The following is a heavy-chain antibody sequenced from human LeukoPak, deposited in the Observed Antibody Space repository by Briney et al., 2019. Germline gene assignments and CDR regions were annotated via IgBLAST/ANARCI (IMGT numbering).Heavy chain of an antibody. CDR2: IIPIFSTA. CDR1: GGTFSSYA. V-gene: IGHV1-69*01. J-gene: IGHJ4*02. CDR3: ARANYYGSGSYSFGFDY. D-gene: IGHD3-10*01. Sequence: SVKVSCKASGGTFSSYAISWVRQAPGQGLEWMGGIIPIFSTANYAQKFQGRVTITADESTSTAYMELSSLRSEDTAVYYCARANYYGSGSYSFGFDYWGQGTLVTVSS.